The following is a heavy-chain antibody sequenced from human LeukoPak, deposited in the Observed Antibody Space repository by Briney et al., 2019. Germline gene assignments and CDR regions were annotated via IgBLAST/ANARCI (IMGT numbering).Heavy chain of an antibody. CDR2: ISSSSSYI. V-gene: IGHV3-21*01. D-gene: IGHD3-9*01. Sequence: GGSLRLSCAASGFTFSSYSMNWVRQAPGKGLEWVSSISSSSSYIYYADSVRGRFTISRDNAKNSLYLQMNSLRAEDTAVYYCARGGGRYFDFGYWGQGTLVTVSS. CDR1: GFTFSSYS. J-gene: IGHJ4*02. CDR3: ARGGGRYFDFGY.